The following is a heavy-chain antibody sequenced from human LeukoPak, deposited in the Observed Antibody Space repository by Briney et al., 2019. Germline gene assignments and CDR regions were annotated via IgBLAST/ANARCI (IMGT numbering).Heavy chain of an antibody. CDR1: GFTFGTYW. CDR3: AKDLGYRGGYFDY. D-gene: IGHD3-16*01. V-gene: IGHV3-9*01. CDR2: ISWNSGSI. J-gene: IGHJ4*02. Sequence: PGGSLRLSCGASGFTFGTYWMHWVRQAPGKGLVWVSGISWNSGSIGYADSVKGRFTISRDNAKNSLYLQMNSLRAEDTALYYCAKDLGYRGGYFDYWGQGTLVTVSS.